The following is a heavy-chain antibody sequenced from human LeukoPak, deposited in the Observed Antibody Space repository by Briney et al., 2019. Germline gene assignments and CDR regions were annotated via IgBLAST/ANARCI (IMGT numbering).Heavy chain of an antibody. Sequence: ASVKVSCKASGYTFTGYYMHWVRQAPGQGLEWMGWINPNSGGTNYEQKFQGRVTMTRDTSISTAYMELSRLRSDDTAVYYCARDAGYNALFDYWGQGTLVTVSS. V-gene: IGHV1-2*02. J-gene: IGHJ4*02. CDR3: ARDAGYNALFDY. D-gene: IGHD5-24*01. CDR1: GYTFTGYY. CDR2: INPNSGGT.